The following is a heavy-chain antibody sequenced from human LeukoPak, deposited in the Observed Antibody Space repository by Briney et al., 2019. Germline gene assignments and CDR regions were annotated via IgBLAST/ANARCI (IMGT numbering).Heavy chain of an antibody. D-gene: IGHD3-3*01. V-gene: IGHV1-8*01. CDR3: ARGTLRLRFLEWSRRDAFDI. Sequence: GASVKVSCKASGYTFTSYDINWVRQATGQGLEWMGWMNPNSGNTGYAQKFQGRVTMTRNTSISTAYMELSSLRSEDTAVYYCARGTLRLRFLEWSRRDAFDIWGQGTMVTVSS. CDR2: MNPNSGNT. J-gene: IGHJ3*02. CDR1: GYTFTSYD.